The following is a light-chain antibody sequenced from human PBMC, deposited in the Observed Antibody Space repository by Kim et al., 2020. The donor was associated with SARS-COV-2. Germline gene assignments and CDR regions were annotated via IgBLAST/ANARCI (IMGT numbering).Light chain of an antibody. CDR1: NIGSKS. V-gene: IGLV3-21*04. J-gene: IGLJ2*01. Sequence: APGKTARITCGGNNIGSKSVHLYQQKPGQAPVLVIYYDSDRPSGIPERFSGSNSGNTATLTISRVEAGDEADYYCQVWDSSSDHVVFGGGTKLTVL. CDR2: YDS. CDR3: QVWDSSSDHVV.